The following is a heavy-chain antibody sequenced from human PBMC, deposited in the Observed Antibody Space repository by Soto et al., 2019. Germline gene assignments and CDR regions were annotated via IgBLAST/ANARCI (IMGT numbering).Heavy chain of an antibody. CDR3: AKDLGNDYIWGSSWFDP. J-gene: IGHJ5*02. CDR1: GSTFSSYA. CDR2: ISGSGGST. Sequence: GGSLRLSCAASGSTFSSYAMSWVRQAPGKGLEWVSAISGSGGSTYYADSVKGRFTISRDNSKNTLYLQMNSLRAEDTAVYYCAKDLGNDYIWGSSWFDPWGQGTLVTVSS. D-gene: IGHD3-16*01. V-gene: IGHV3-23*01.